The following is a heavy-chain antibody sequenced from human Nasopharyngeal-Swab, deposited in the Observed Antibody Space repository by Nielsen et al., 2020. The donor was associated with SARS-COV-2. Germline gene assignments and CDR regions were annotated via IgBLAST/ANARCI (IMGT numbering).Heavy chain of an antibody. V-gene: IGHV3-7*01. D-gene: IGHD3-3*01. Sequence: GGSLRLSCAASGFTFRSYWMSWVRQAPGKGLEWVANIKQDGSEKDYVDSVKGRFTISRDNAKNSLYLQMNSLRAEDTAVYYCARDVRIFGVVIITYYYYYYMDVWGKGTTVTVSS. CDR3: ARDVRIFGVVIITYYYYYYMDV. CDR1: GFTFRSYW. J-gene: IGHJ6*03. CDR2: IKQDGSEK.